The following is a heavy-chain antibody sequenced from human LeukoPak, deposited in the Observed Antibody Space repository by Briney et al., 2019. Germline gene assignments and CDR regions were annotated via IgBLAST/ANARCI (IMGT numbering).Heavy chain of an antibody. Sequence: GASVKVSCKTSKYTFTGYYIHWVRQAPGQGLEWMGWINPNSGGTNYAQKFQGRVTMTRDTSISTAYMELSRLRSDDTAVYYCAIPGNDFWSGYYSDAFDIWGQGTMVTVSS. CDR3: AIPGNDFWSGYYSDAFDI. V-gene: IGHV1-2*02. CDR1: KYTFTGYY. J-gene: IGHJ3*02. D-gene: IGHD3-3*01. CDR2: INPNSGGT.